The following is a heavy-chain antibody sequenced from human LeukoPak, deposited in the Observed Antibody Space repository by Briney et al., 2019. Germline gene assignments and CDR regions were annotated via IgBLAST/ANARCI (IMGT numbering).Heavy chain of an antibody. CDR3: ARSFAYDSSGYYPPHPDY. CDR2: INPNSGGT. CDR1: GYTLTELS. Sequence: ASVKVSCKVSGYTLTELSMHWVRQAPGKGLEWMGRINPNSGGTNYAQKFQGRVTMTRDTSISTAYMELSRLRSDDTAVYYCARSFAYDSSGYYPPHPDYWGQGTLVTVSS. V-gene: IGHV1-2*06. J-gene: IGHJ4*02. D-gene: IGHD3-22*01.